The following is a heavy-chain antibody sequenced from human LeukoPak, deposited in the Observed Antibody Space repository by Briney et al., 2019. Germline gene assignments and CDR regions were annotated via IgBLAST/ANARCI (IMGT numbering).Heavy chain of an antibody. Sequence: GGSLRLSCAASGFIFDDYAMHWVRQAPGKGLEWVSGISWNSGSIGYADSVKGRFTISRDNAKNSLYLQMNSLRAEDTALYYCAKAKNKITILNAFDIWGQGTMVTVSS. V-gene: IGHV3-9*01. CDR2: ISWNSGSI. D-gene: IGHD3-3*01. J-gene: IGHJ3*02. CDR3: AKAKNKITILNAFDI. CDR1: GFIFDDYA.